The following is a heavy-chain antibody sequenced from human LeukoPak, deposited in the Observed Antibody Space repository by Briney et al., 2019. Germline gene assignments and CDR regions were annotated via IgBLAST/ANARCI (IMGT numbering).Heavy chain of an antibody. Sequence: PSETLSLTCTVSGGSIGSGGYYWSWIRQHPGKGLEWIGYVYYSGSTYYNPSLKSRVTISVDTSKNQFSLKLSSVTAADTAVYYCARAQSGYYADYWGQGTLATVSS. CDR2: VYYSGST. CDR1: GGSIGSGGYY. CDR3: ARAQSGYYADY. D-gene: IGHD3-3*01. J-gene: IGHJ4*02. V-gene: IGHV4-31*03.